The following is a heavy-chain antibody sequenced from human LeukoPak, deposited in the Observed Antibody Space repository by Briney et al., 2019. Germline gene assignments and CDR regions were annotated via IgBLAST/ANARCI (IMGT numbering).Heavy chain of an antibody. CDR1: GFTFSDYA. J-gene: IGHJ6*03. CDR2: ISGSGDKT. D-gene: IGHD2-15*01. CDR3: AKDTSAWWYHRAYMNV. Sequence: GGSLRLSCAASGFTFSDYAMSWVRQAPGGGLEWVSAISGSGDKTFHADSVKGRFTTSRDNSKNTLSLQMSSLRVEDSAVYFCAKDTSAWWYHRAYMNVWGTGTTATVSS. V-gene: IGHV3-23*01.